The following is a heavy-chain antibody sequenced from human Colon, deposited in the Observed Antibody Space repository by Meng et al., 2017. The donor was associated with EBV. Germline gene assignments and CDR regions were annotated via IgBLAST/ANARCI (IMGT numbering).Heavy chain of an antibody. CDR2: MCDSARGDT. CDR1: GACFMSIDYP. J-gene: IGHJ5*02. Sequence: VPRWQSGHGRASPWATLSLACFVSGACFMSIDYPWSWIRQFPWKGLEWIGCMCDSARGDTRYTPSLNSGVSISIDTTRNHFVLKLTSVTAADTAIYYCASYFVGRGGPGSWGQGTLVTVSS. D-gene: IGHD3-9*01. V-gene: IGHV4-61*03. CDR3: ASYFVGRGGPGS.